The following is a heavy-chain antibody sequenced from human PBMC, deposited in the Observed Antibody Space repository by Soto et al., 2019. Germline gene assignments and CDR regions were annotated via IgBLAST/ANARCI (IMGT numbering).Heavy chain of an antibody. CDR3: ASPTTYYDFWSGPPHGMDV. D-gene: IGHD3-3*01. CDR2: IYYSGST. V-gene: IGHV4-39*01. Sequence: SETLSLTCTVSGGSISSSSYYWGWIRQPPGKGLEWIGSIYYSGSTYYNPSLKSRVTISVDTSKNQFSLKLSSVTAADTAVYYCASPTTYYDFWSGPPHGMDVWGQGTTVT. J-gene: IGHJ6*02. CDR1: GGSISSSSYY.